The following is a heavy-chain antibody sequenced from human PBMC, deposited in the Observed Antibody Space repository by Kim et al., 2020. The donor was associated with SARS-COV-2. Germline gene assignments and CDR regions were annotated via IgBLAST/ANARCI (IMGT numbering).Heavy chain of an antibody. Sequence: GGSLRLSCAASGFTFSRYWMTWVRQAPGKGLEWVANIKGDGSDKNYVDSVKGRFTISRNNAKNSVYVQMNSLRVEDTAVYYCAKDHWGPEYWGQGILVIVSS. J-gene: IGHJ4*02. D-gene: IGHD7-27*01. CDR1: GFTFSRYW. CDR3: AKDHWGPEY. CDR2: IKGDGSDK. V-gene: IGHV3-7*01.